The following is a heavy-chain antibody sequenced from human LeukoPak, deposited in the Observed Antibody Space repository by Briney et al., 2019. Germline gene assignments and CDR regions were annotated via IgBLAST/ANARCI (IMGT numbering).Heavy chain of an antibody. CDR1: GYTLSDFS. Sequence: GASVKVSCKVSGYTLSDFSMHWVRQAPGKGLEWLGGFDREDDEPIYAQKFQGRVRMTGDTSTDTAYMELSALRSEDTAVYYCATLDFYCDSSGRPLPPDWGQGTLVTVSS. CDR3: ATLDFYCDSSGRPLPPD. J-gene: IGHJ4*02. CDR2: FDREDDEP. V-gene: IGHV1-24*01. D-gene: IGHD3-22*01.